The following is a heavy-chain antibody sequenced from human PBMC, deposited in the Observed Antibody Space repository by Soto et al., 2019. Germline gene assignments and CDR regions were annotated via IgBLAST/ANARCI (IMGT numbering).Heavy chain of an antibody. CDR2: ISSSGSTI. J-gene: IGHJ3*02. Sequence: PGGSLRLSCAASGFTFSSYEMNWVRQAPGKGLEWVSYISSSGSTIYYADSVKGRFTISRDNAKNSLYLQMNSLRAEDTAVYYGARSRGPQLAGGGALDIWGQGTMVTVSS. D-gene: IGHD3-16*01. CDR1: GFTFSSYE. CDR3: ARSRGPQLAGGGALDI. V-gene: IGHV3-48*03.